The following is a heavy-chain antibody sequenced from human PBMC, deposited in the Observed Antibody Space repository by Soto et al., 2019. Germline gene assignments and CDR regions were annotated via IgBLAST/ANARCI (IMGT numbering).Heavy chain of an antibody. J-gene: IGHJ5*02. D-gene: IGHD3-9*01. CDR1: GGSTRNYF. CDR2: IYYSGTT. CDR3: ARYVNPYDTAVWFDP. V-gene: IGHV4-59*01. Sequence: QVQLQESGPGLVKPSETLSLTCTVSGGSTRNYFWSWIRQPPGKGLEWIGCIYYSGTTNYNSSLKSRATISLDTSKNQFSLRLRSVTAADTAVYYCARYVNPYDTAVWFDPWGQGTLVTVSS.